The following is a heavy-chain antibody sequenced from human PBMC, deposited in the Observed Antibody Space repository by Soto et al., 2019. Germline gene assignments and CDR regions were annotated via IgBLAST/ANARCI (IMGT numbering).Heavy chain of an antibody. J-gene: IGHJ4*02. Sequence: SVKVSCKASGGTFSSYAISWVRQAPGQGLEWMGGIIPIFGTANYAQKFQGRVTITADKSTSTAYMELSSLRSEDTAVYYCARDRMWLGSSSSYYFDYWGQGTLVTVSS. D-gene: IGHD3-10*01. V-gene: IGHV1-69*06. CDR3: ARDRMWLGSSSSYYFDY. CDR2: IIPIFGTA. CDR1: GGTFSSYA.